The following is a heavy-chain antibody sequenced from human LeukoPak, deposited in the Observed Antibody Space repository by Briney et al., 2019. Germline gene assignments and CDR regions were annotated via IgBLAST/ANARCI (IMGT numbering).Heavy chain of an antibody. Sequence: GGSLRLSCAASGFTFSDYTMNWVRLAPGKGLEWVAFISSSSGYTYYADSVKGRFTVSRDNAKNSLYLQMNTLRAEDTAVYYCARDLVWFGEPKGYYNYMDVWGKGTTVTVSS. D-gene: IGHD3-10*01. J-gene: IGHJ6*03. CDR1: GFTFSDYT. CDR2: ISSSSGYT. CDR3: ARDLVWFGEPKGYYNYMDV. V-gene: IGHV3-21*01.